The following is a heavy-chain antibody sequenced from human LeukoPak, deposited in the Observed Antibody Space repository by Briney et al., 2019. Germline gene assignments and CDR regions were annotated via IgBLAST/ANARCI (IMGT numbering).Heavy chain of an antibody. V-gene: IGHV3-11*01. D-gene: IGHD4-17*01. CDR1: GFTFNNYY. J-gene: IGHJ4*02. Sequence: GGSLRLSCAASGFTFNNYYMTWLRQAPGTGLEGVSYISSSGGTIYHADSLRGRFTISRDNTKNSLYLQMNNLRAEDTAVYYCARDTSTVLDYWGQGTLVTVSS. CDR2: ISSSGGTI. CDR3: ARDTSTVLDY.